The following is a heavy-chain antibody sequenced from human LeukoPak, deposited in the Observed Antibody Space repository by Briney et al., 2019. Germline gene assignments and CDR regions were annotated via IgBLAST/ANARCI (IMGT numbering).Heavy chain of an antibody. CDR3: AREGCSGGSCYDKPIDY. J-gene: IGHJ4*02. CDR1: GYSISSGYY. CDR2: IYYSGST. D-gene: IGHD2-15*01. V-gene: IGHV4-38-2*02. Sequence: SETLSLTCTVSGYSISSGYYWAWIRQPPGKGLEWIGSIYYSGSTYYNPSLKSRVTISVDTSKNQFSLKLSSVTAADTAVYYCAREGCSGGSCYDKPIDYWGQGTLVTVSS.